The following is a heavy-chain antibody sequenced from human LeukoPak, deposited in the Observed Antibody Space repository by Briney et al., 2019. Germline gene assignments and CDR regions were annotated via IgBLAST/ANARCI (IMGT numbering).Heavy chain of an antibody. J-gene: IGHJ4*02. V-gene: IGHV4-59*01. D-gene: IGHD2-15*01. CDR1: GGSISSYY. Sequence: SEPLSLTCTVSGGSISSYYWSWIRQPPGQGLEWIGYICYSVSTNYNPSLKSRVTISVGTSKNQFSLKLSSVTAADTAVYYCASGWYRGHNYFDYWGQGTLVTVSS. CDR2: ICYSVST. CDR3: ASGWYRGHNYFDY.